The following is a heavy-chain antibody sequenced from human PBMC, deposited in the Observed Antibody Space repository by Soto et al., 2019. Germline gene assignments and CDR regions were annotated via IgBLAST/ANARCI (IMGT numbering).Heavy chain of an antibody. J-gene: IGHJ5*02. Sequence: ASLNGSRTSSGYTFTGYAVDWVRHTPEQRLEWMGWINAGNGNTKYSQKFQGRVTITRDTSASTAYMELSSLRSEDTAVYYCARDPGPGYGNTWGQATLVTVPA. CDR2: INAGNGNT. CDR1: GYTFTGYA. V-gene: IGHV1-3*01. D-gene: IGHD5-18*01. CDR3: ARDPGPGYGNT.